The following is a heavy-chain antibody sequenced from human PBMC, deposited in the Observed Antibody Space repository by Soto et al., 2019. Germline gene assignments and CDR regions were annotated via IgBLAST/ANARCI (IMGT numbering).Heavy chain of an antibody. CDR3: ARGYCGGGGCYLRRDAFDV. CDR2: ISPSSSHI. V-gene: IGHV3-21*01. CDR1: GFTFSSYH. D-gene: IGHD2-15*01. Sequence: EVQLVESGGGLVMPGGSLRLSCAASGFTFSSYHMNWVRQAPGKGLEWVSSISPSSSHIYYADSLKGRFTISRDNSENSLYLQTNSLRTEDTAVYYCARGYCGGGGCYLRRDAFDVWGQGTMVTVSS. J-gene: IGHJ3*01.